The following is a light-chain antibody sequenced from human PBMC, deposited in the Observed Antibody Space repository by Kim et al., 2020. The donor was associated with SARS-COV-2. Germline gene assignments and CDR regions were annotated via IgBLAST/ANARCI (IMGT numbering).Light chain of an antibody. CDR2: AAS. CDR1: QSISNH. CDR3: QQSYSTPPYT. Sequence: DIQMTQSPSSLSASLGDRVTITCRASQSISNHLNWYQQKPGKAPKLLIYAASSLQSGVPSGFSGSGSGTDFTLTISSLQPEDFATYYCQQSYSTPPYTFGQGTKLEI. J-gene: IGKJ2*01. V-gene: IGKV1-39*01.